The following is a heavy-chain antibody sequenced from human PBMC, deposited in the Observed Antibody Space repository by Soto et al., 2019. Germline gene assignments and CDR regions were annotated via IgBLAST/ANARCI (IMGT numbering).Heavy chain of an antibody. Sequence: QVQLQESGPGLVKPSETLSLTCTVSGDSISSDYWSWIRQPPGKGLEWIGYLYDSGSTDYNPSLRSRVTISVDTSKNQFSLNLSSVTAADTAGYYCARRQWSGSYWKWDYYYGMDVWGQGTTVTVSS. CDR2: LYDSGST. J-gene: IGHJ6*02. D-gene: IGHD1-26*01. CDR3: ARRQWSGSYWKWDYYYGMDV. CDR1: GDSISSDY. V-gene: IGHV4-59*01.